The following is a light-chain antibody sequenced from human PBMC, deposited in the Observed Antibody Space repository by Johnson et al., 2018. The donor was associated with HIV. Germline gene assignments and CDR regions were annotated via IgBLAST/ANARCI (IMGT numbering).Light chain of an antibody. CDR2: DNN. V-gene: IGLV1-51*01. CDR3: GTWDNSLNVYV. J-gene: IGLJ1*01. CDR1: SSNIGNYY. Sequence: QSVLTQPASVSAASGQKVNISCSGSSSNIGNYYVSWYQHLPGTAPKLLIYDNNKRPSGLPDRFSGSKSGPSATLGLAGLQTGDEADYFCGTWDNSLNVYVFGTATKVTVL.